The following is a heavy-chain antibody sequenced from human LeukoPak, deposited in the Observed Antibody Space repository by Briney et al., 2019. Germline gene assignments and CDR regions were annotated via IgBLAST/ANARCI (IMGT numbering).Heavy chain of an antibody. D-gene: IGHD3-16*02. CDR1: GDSISSGYF. V-gene: IGHV4-38-2*02. J-gene: IGHJ4*02. Sequence: SETLSLTCTVSGDSISSGYFWGWIRQPPGKGLEWIGNIDHNEYTFYNSSLKSRVTISVDTSKNQFSLKLSSATAADTAVYYCARGPPRDYVWGSYPHYFDYWGQRTLVTLSS. CDR2: IDHNEYT. CDR3: ARGPPRDYVWGSYPHYFDY.